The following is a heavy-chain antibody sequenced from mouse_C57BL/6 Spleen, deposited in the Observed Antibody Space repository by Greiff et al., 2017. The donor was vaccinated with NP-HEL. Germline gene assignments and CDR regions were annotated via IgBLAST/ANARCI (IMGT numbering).Heavy chain of an antibody. J-gene: IGHJ1*03. CDR3: ARDHDRYWYFDV. CDR2: ISDGGSYT. Sequence: EVKLMESGGGLVKPGGSLKLSCAASGFTFSSYAMSWVRQTPEKRLEWVATISDGGSYTYYPDNVKGRFTISRDNAKNNLYLQMSHLKSEDTAMYYCARDHDRYWYFDVWGTGTTVTVSS. D-gene: IGHD2-3*01. V-gene: IGHV5-4*01. CDR1: GFTFSSYA.